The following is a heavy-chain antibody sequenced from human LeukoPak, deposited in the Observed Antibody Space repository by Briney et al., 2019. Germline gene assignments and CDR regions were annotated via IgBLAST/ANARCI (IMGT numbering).Heavy chain of an antibody. V-gene: IGHV3-21*01. CDR3: ARSFRERKFDF. CDR2: ISSSGIYM. CDR1: GFPFNNYT. J-gene: IGHJ4*02. Sequence: PGGSLRLSCAASGFPFNNYTMNWVRQAPGEGLEWVSSISSSGIYMFYADSVKGRLTISRDSAKTSLYLQMTSLRAEDTAVYYCARSFRERKFDFWGQGTLVTVSS. D-gene: IGHD1-26*01.